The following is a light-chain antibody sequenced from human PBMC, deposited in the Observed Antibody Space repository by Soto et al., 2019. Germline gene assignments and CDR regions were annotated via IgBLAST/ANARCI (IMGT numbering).Light chain of an antibody. CDR2: GIS. CDR1: QSVTNSY. J-gene: IGKJ1*01. CDR3: HQYGSSGT. V-gene: IGKV3-20*01. Sequence: EVVLTQSPGTLSLFPGERATLSCRASQSVTNSYLAWYQQKPGQAPRPLIYGISNRATGIPDRFSGSGSGTDFTLTISRLEPEDFAVYYCHQYGSSGTFGQGTKVEIK.